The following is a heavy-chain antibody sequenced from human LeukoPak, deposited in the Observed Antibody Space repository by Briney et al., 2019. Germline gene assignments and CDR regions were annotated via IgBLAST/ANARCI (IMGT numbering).Heavy chain of an antibody. CDR3: ARDTFQPGLIDS. D-gene: IGHD2-2*01. V-gene: IGHV3-21*05. CDR2: INTDSSDI. Sequence: PGGSLRLSCAASGFTFSRFAMNWVRQAPGKGLEWISYINTDSSDIHYADSVKGRFTISRDIARNTLFLQLSSLRAEDSAVYYCARDTFQPGLIDSWGQGTLVTVSS. CDR1: GFTFSRFA. J-gene: IGHJ4*02.